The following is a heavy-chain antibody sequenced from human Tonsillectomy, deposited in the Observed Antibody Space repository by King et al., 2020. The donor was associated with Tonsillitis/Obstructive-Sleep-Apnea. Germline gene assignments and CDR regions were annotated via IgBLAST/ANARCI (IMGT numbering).Heavy chain of an antibody. CDR3: AKALDYSDYWYFDL. D-gene: IGHD4-11*01. J-gene: IGHJ2*01. CDR2: ISYDGSHK. CDR1: EFIFSSYG. V-gene: IGHV3-30*18. Sequence: QLVQSGGGVVQPGRSLRLSCAASEFIFSSYGMHWVRQAPGKGLEWVAIISYDGSHKHYADSVKGRFTISRDNSKNTLYLQMNSLRAEDTAVYYCAKALDYSDYWYFDLWGRGTLVTVSS.